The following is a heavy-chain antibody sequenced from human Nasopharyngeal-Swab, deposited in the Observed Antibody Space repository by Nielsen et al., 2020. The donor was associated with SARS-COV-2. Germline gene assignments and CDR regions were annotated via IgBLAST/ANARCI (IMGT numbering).Heavy chain of an antibody. Sequence: GSLRLSCAVSGGSISSSNWWSWVRQPPGKGLEWIGEIYHSGSTNYNPSLKSRVTISVDKSKNQFSLKLSSVTAADTAVYYCARVGRDYYDSSGYYDYWGQGTLVTVSS. D-gene: IGHD3-22*01. J-gene: IGHJ4*02. V-gene: IGHV4-4*02. CDR2: IYHSGST. CDR3: ARVGRDYYDSSGYYDY. CDR1: GGSISSSNW.